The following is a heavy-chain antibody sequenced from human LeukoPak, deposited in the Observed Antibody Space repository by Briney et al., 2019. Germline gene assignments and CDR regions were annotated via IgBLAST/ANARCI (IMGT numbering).Heavy chain of an antibody. CDR3: AKGLRYFDWLLQGYYFDY. D-gene: IGHD3-9*01. CDR1: GFTFSSYA. Sequence: GGSLRLSCAASGFTFSSYAMSWVRQAPGKGLEWVSAINGSGGSTYYADSVKGRFTISRDNSKNTLYLQMNSLRAEDTAVYYCAKGLRYFDWLLQGYYFDYWGQGTLVTVSS. J-gene: IGHJ4*02. CDR2: INGSGGST. V-gene: IGHV3-23*01.